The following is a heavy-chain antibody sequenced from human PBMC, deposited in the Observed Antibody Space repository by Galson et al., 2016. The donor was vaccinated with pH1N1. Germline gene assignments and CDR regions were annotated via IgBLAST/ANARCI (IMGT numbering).Heavy chain of an antibody. J-gene: IGHJ4*02. D-gene: IGHD1-26*01. CDR1: GYTFTRYY. Sequence: SVKVSCKASGYTFTRYYFHWVRQAPGQGLEWMGVIDPSDGGTTYAQKFQARVTMTRDTSMSTVYVEVYSLKSEDTAVYHCTRDLGRLRDYWGQGTLVTVSS. CDR2: IDPSDGGT. V-gene: IGHV1-46*03. CDR3: TRDLGRLRDY.